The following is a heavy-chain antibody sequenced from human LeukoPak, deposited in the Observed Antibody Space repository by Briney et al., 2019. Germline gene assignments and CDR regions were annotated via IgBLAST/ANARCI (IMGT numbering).Heavy chain of an antibody. Sequence: ASVKVSCKASGGTFTHYVISWVRQARGQGLEWMGGIAPISGTPMYAQRFQGRVTITADKSTSTAYMEMSSLTSEDTAVYYCARARITIFGVVNNYYYMDVWGKGTTVTVSS. CDR3: ARARITIFGVVNNYYYMDV. CDR1: GGTFTHYV. V-gene: IGHV1-69*06. J-gene: IGHJ6*03. D-gene: IGHD3-3*01. CDR2: IAPISGTP.